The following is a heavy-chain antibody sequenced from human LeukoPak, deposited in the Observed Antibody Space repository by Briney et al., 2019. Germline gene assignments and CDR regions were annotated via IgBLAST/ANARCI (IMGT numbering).Heavy chain of an antibody. CDR1: GYTFTSYY. V-gene: IGHV1-46*01. D-gene: IGHD3-22*01. CDR2: INPSGGST. Sequence: ASVKVSCKASGYTFTSYYMHWVRQAPGQGLEWMGIINPSGGSTSYAQKFQGRVTMTRDTSTSTVYMELSSLRPEDTAVYYCARGRGGAITMIVVVTAFDIWGQGTMVTVSS. CDR3: ARGRGGAITMIVVVTAFDI. J-gene: IGHJ3*02.